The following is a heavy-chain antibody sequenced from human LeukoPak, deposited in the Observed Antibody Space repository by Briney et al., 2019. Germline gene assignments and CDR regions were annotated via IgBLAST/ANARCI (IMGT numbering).Heavy chain of an antibody. D-gene: IGHD3-9*01. V-gene: IGHV1-2*02. CDR1: GYTFTGYY. Sequence: GASVKVSCKASGYTFTGYYMHWVRQAPGQGLEWMGWINPNSGGTNYAQKFQGRVTMTRDTSISTAYMELSRLRSDDTAVYYCARTRPSTIRYYYYYGMDVWGQGTTVTVSS. CDR2: INPNSGGT. CDR3: ARTRPSTIRYYYYYGMDV. J-gene: IGHJ6*02.